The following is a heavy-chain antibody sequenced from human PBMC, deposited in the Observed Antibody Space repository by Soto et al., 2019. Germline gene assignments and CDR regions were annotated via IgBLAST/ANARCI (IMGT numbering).Heavy chain of an antibody. Sequence: ASVKVSCKASGYTFTNYAMHWVRQAPGQRLEWMGWINVGNGNTKYSQKFQVRVTITRDTSASTAYMELSSLRFEDTAVYYCARRAYYYGSGSSDYFDYWGHGILVTVSS. CDR2: INVGNGNT. CDR1: GYTFTNYA. D-gene: IGHD3-10*01. V-gene: IGHV1-3*01. CDR3: ARRAYYYGSGSSDYFDY. J-gene: IGHJ4*01.